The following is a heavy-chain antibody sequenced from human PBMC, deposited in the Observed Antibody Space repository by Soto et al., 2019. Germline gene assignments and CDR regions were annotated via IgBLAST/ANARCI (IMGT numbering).Heavy chain of an antibody. V-gene: IGHV3-33*01. D-gene: IGHD6-19*01. CDR2: IWYDGSNK. Sequence: GSLRLSCAASGFTFSSYGMHWVRQAPGKGLEWVAVIWYDGSNKYYADSVKGRFTISRDNSKNTLYLQMNSLRAEDTAVYYCARETQYSSGWYFASYYYYYGMDVWGQGTTVTVYS. J-gene: IGHJ6*02. CDR1: GFTFSSYG. CDR3: ARETQYSSGWYFASYYYYYGMDV.